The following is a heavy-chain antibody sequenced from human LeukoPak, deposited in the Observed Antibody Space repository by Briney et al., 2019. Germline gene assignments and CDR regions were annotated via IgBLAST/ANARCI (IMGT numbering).Heavy chain of an antibody. CDR3: ARDNTYQLLFDYYYMDV. J-gene: IGHJ6*03. D-gene: IGHD2-2*01. V-gene: IGHV1-2*02. Sequence: GASVKVSCKASGYTFTGYYMHWVRQAPGQGLEWMGWINPNSGGTNYAQKFQGRVTMTRDTSISTAYMELSRLRSDDTAAYYCARDNTYQLLFDYYYMDVWGKGTTVTVSS. CDR2: INPNSGGT. CDR1: GYTFTGYY.